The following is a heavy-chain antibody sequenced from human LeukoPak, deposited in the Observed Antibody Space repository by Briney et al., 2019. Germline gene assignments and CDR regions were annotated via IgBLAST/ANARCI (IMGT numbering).Heavy chain of an antibody. D-gene: IGHD1-1*01. CDR1: GATFTSYA. CDR2: IIPIFGTA. J-gene: IGHJ6*03. CDR3: ARGELEPHYYYYMDV. V-gene: IGHV1-69*01. Sequence: SVKVSCKASGATFTSYAFSWVRQPPGQGLEGMGGIIPIFGTANYAQKFQGRVTITADESTSTAYMELSSLRSEDTAVYYCARGELEPHYYYYMDVWGKGTTVTVSS.